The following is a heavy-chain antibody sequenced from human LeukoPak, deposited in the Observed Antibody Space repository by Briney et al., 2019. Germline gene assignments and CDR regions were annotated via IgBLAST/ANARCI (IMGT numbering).Heavy chain of an antibody. CDR2: IRYDGSNK. J-gene: IGHJ4*02. D-gene: IGHD4-23*01. V-gene: IGHV3-30*02. Sequence: PGGSLRLSCAASGFTFSSYGMHWVRQAPGKGLEWVAFIRYDGSNKYYADSVKGRFTVSRDNSKNTVYLQMNSLRAEDTAVYYCARAAGDKAANARLDYWGQGTLVTVSS. CDR1: GFTFSSYG. CDR3: ARAAGDKAANARLDY.